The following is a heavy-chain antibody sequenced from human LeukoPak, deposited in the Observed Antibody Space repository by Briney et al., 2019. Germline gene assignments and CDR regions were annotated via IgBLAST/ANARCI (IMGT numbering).Heavy chain of an antibody. Sequence: QPGGSLRLSCAASGFTFSSYWMSWVRQAPGKGLEWVANIKQDGSEKYYVDSVKGRFTISRDNAKNSLYLQMNSLRAEDTALYYCAKGDSITGTAPLDYWGQGTLVTVSS. CDR1: GFTFSSYW. CDR2: IKQDGSEK. CDR3: AKGDSITGTAPLDY. D-gene: IGHD1-20*01. V-gene: IGHV3-7*03. J-gene: IGHJ4*02.